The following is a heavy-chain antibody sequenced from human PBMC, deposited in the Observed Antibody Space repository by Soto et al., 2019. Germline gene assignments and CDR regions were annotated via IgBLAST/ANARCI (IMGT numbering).Heavy chain of an antibody. CDR3: AKDHDYGDPALGMDG. J-gene: IGHJ6*02. Sequence: PGGSLRLSCAASGFTFSSYGMHWVRQAPGKGLEWVAVISYDGSNKYYADSVKGRFTISRDNSKNTLYLQMNSLRAEDTAVYYRAKDHDYGDPALGMDGWGQGTTVTSP. CDR2: ISYDGSNK. D-gene: IGHD4-17*01. V-gene: IGHV3-30*18. CDR1: GFTFSSYG.